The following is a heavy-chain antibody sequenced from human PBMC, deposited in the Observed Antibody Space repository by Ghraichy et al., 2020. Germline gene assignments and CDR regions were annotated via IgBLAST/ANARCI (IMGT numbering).Heavy chain of an antibody. CDR2: IYYSGRT. Sequence: ESLNISCSVSGGSISGSSSYWGWIRQPPGKGLEWIGGIYYSGRTYQNPSLKSRLTISVDTSKNQFSLKLSSVTAADTAVYFCARQGLVDYWGQGTLVTVSS. D-gene: IGHD3-22*01. CDR3: ARQGLVDY. CDR1: GGSISGSSSY. V-gene: IGHV4-39*07. J-gene: IGHJ4*02.